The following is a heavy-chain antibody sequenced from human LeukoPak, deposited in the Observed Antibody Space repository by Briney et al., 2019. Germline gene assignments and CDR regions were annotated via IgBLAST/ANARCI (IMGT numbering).Heavy chain of an antibody. D-gene: IGHD5-12*01. J-gene: IGHJ4*02. CDR1: VYTFTSYG. CDR2: ISAYNGNT. V-gene: IGHV1-18*01. CDR3: ARGIDSGYDLGVDY. Sequence: ASVKVSCKASVYTFTSYGISWVRQAPGQGLEWMGWISAYNGNTNYAQKLQGRVTINKDTSPSTAYMELRSLRSDDTAVYYCARGIDSGYDLGVDYWGQGTLVTVSS.